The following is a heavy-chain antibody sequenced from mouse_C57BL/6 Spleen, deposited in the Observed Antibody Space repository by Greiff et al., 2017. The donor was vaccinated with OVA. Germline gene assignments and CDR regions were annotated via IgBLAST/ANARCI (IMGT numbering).Heavy chain of an antibody. Sequence: VQLQQPGAELVMPGASVKLSCQASGYTFTSYWMPWVKQRPGPGLAWIGEIDPSDSYTNYNQKFKGKATLTVDKSSSTAYMQLSSLTSEDSAVYYCARHSGYFDVWGTGTTVTVSS. CDR1: GYTFTSYW. D-gene: IGHD6-1*01. CDR2: IDPSDSYT. CDR3: ARHSGYFDV. V-gene: IGHV1-69*01. J-gene: IGHJ1*03.